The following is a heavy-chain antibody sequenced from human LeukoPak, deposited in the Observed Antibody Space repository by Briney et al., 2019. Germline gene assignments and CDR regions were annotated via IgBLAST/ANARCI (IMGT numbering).Heavy chain of an antibody. Sequence: VSVKVSCKASGYTFTSYYMHWVRQAPGQGLEWMGIINPSGGSTSYAQKFQGRVTMTRDTSTSTVYMELSSLRSEDTAVYYCARASTTVGDFDYWGQGTLVTVSS. D-gene: IGHD4-23*01. J-gene: IGHJ4*02. V-gene: IGHV1-46*01. CDR2: INPSGGST. CDR3: ARASTTVGDFDY. CDR1: GYTFTSYY.